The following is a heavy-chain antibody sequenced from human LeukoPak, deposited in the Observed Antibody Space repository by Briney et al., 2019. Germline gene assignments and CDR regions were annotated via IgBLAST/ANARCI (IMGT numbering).Heavy chain of an antibody. CDR1: GFSFSSYA. J-gene: IGHJ5*02. CDR2: IKQDGSEK. Sequence: PGGSLRLSCAASGFSFSSYAMTWVRQAPGKGLEWVANIKQDGSEKYYVDSVKGRFTISRDNAKNSLYLQMNSLRAEDTAVYYCARGLVGFDPWGQGTLVTVSS. V-gene: IGHV3-7*03. CDR3: ARGLVGFDP.